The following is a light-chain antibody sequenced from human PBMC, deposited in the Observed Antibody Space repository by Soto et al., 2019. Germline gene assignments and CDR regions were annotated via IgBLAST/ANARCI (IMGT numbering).Light chain of an antibody. CDR2: AVN. Sequence: QSVLTQPASVSGSPGQSITISCTGTSSDVGGYNYVSWYQQHPGKAPKLMIYAVNNRPSGVSTRFSGSKSGNTASLTISGLQAEDEADYYCPSYTSSSLYVFGTGTKLTVL. CDR1: SSDVGGYNY. J-gene: IGLJ1*01. V-gene: IGLV2-14*01. CDR3: PSYTSSSLYV.